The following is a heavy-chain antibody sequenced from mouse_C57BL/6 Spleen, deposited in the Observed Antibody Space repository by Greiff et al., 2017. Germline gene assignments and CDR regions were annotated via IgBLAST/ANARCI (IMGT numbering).Heavy chain of an antibody. CDR3: ARERSRDYAMDY. CDR2: IYPGDGDT. V-gene: IGHV1-82*01. D-gene: IGHD3-1*01. J-gene: IGHJ4*01. Sequence: QVQLQQSGPELVKPGASVKISCKASGYAFSSSWMNWVKQRPGKGLEWIGRIYPGDGDTNYNGKFKGKATLTADKSSSTAYMQLSSMTSEDSAVYCCARERSRDYAMDYWGQGTSVTVSS. CDR1: GYAFSSSW.